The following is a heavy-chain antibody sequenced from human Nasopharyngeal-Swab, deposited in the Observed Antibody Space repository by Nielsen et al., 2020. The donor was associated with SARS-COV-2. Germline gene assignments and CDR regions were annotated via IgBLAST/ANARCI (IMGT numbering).Heavy chain of an antibody. D-gene: IGHD6-19*01. CDR1: GGTFSSYA. J-gene: IGHJ6*02. V-gene: IGHV1-69*13. Sequence: SVKVSCKASGGTFSSYAVSWVRQAPGQGLEWMGGIIPIFGTANYAQKFQGRVTITADESTSTAYMELSSLRSEDTAVYYCARESKKVAGLPNYYYYGMDVWGQGTTVTVSS. CDR3: ARESKKVAGLPNYYYYGMDV. CDR2: IIPIFGTA.